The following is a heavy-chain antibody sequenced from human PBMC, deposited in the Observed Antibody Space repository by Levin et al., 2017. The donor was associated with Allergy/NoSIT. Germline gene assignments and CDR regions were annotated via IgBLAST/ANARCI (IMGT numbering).Heavy chain of an antibody. CDR2: IFPGDSDT. D-gene: IGHD4-23*01. Sequence: GESLKISCQASGYSFTSYWFGWVRQRPGKGLEWMGLIFPGDSDTRVSPSFQGQIIMSVDKSISTAYLQWTSLKASDSAMYYCARRASDGSNSFDYWGQGTLVIVSS. J-gene: IGHJ4*02. CDR1: GYSFTSYW. CDR3: ARRASDGSNSFDY. V-gene: IGHV5-51*01.